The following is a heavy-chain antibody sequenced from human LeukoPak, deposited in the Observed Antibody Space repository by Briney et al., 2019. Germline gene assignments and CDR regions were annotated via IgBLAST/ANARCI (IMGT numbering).Heavy chain of an antibody. CDR1: GGSISTYY. V-gene: IGHV4-59*01. D-gene: IGHD6-13*01. J-gene: IGHJ4*02. CDR2: IYYGGST. Sequence: SETLSLTCTVSGGSISTYYWSWIRQPPGKGLEWIGYIYYGGSTDYNPSLKSRVTISVDTSKNQFSLELSSVTAADTAVYYCARGRYSSSSDYWGQGTLVTVSS. CDR3: ARGRYSSSSDY.